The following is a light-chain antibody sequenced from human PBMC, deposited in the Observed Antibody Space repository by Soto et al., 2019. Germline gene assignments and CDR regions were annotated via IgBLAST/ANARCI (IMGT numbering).Light chain of an antibody. CDR3: QQYNNWPLA. Sequence: EMVMTQSPASLSVSPGERATLSCRASQSVSNNVAWFQHRPGQAPRLLIYGASTRATDIPVRFSGSWSGTEFTLTISRLQSEDFAIYYCQQYNNWPLAFGGGTKVGIK. J-gene: IGKJ4*01. V-gene: IGKV3-15*01. CDR1: QSVSNN. CDR2: GAS.